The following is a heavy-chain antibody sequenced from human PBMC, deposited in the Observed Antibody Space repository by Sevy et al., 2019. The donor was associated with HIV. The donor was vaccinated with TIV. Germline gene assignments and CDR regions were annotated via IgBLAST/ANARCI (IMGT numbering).Heavy chain of an antibody. Sequence: GESLKISCKGSGYSFTSYWIGWVRQMPGKGLEWMGIIYPGDSDTRYSPSFQGQVTISADKSISTAYLQWSSLKASDTAMYYCARLACQRIAARQCWFDPWGQGTLVTVSS. D-gene: IGHD6-6*01. CDR3: ARLACQRIAARQCWFDP. V-gene: IGHV5-51*01. CDR2: IYPGDSDT. J-gene: IGHJ5*02. CDR1: GYSFTSYW.